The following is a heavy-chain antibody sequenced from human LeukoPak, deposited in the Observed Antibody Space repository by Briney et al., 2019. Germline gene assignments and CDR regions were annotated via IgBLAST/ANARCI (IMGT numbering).Heavy chain of an antibody. CDR1: GFTFSSYV. CDR3: ASHARNYYDSSGY. CDR2: IRYDGNNK. D-gene: IGHD3-22*01. Sequence: PGGSLRLSCAASGFTFSSYVMHWVRQAPGKGLEWVAVIRYDGNNKYYADSVKGRFTISRDNSKNMLYLQMNSLGTEDTAVYYCASHARNYYDSSGYWGQGTLVTVSS. J-gene: IGHJ4*02. V-gene: IGHV3-30*04.